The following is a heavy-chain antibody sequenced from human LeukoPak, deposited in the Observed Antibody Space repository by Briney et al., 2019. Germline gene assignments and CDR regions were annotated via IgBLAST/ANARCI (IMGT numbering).Heavy chain of an antibody. CDR3: ARDFFERITIFGVVKNHAFDI. D-gene: IGHD3-3*01. V-gene: IGHV3-21*01. J-gene: IGHJ3*02. CDR1: GFTFSSYS. CDR2: ISSSSSYI. Sequence: GGSLRLSCAASGFTFSSYSMNWIRQAPGKGLEWVSSISSSSSYIYYADSVKGRFTISRDNAKNSLDLQMNSLRAEDTAVYYCARDFFERITIFGVVKNHAFDIWGQGTMVTVSS.